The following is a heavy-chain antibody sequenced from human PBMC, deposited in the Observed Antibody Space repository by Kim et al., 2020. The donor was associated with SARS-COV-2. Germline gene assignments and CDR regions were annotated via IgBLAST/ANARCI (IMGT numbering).Heavy chain of an antibody. CDR3: ARDWYYGAGSPFVWFDP. J-gene: IGHJ5*02. Sequence: SETLSLTCSVSGGSISASSYYWAWIRQPPGKGLEWIGSMYSGGDTYYNSSLKSRVTMSVDTSKNEISLTLTSATASDTAVYYCARDWYYGAGSPFVWFDPGGEGTWPPSPQ. CDR2: MYSGGDT. CDR1: GGSISASSYY. V-gene: IGHV4-39*02. D-gene: IGHD3-10*01.